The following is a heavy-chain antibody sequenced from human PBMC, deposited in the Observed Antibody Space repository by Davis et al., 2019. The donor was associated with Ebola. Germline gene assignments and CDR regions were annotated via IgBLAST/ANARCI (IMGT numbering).Heavy chain of an antibody. V-gene: IGHV3-74*01. J-gene: IGHJ4*02. Sequence: GALKISCAGSGFTFSTYAMTWVRQVPGKGLVWVSRINSDGSFTSYADSVKGRFTVSRDNGKNTLYLQMTSLRAEDTAVYYCTRGWLRSKFDYWGRGTLVTVSS. CDR3: TRGWLRSKFDY. CDR1: GFTFSTYA. D-gene: IGHD5-12*01. CDR2: INSDGSFT.